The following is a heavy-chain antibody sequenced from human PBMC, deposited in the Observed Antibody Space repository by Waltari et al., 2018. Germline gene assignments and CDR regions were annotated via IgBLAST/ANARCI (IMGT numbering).Heavy chain of an antibody. D-gene: IGHD5-12*01. V-gene: IGHV3-74*01. J-gene: IGHJ5*02. CDR1: GFTFSSYW. CDR3: AVYLRSSPFDP. CDR2: INSDGSTT. Sequence: EVQLVESGGGLVQPGGSLRLSCAASGFTFSSYWMHWVSQAPGKGLVWVSRINSDGSTTGYADSVKGRFTISRDNTKNTLSLQMNSLRDEDTAVYYCAVYLRSSPFDPWGQGTLVTVSS.